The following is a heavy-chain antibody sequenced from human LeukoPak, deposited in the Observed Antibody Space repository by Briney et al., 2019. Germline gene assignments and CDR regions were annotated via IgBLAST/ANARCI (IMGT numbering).Heavy chain of an antibody. CDR3: ARDYPIYSGYVSGDY. CDR2: ISYDGSNK. V-gene: IGHV3-30*04. CDR1: GFTFSSYA. D-gene: IGHD5-12*01. J-gene: IGHJ4*02. Sequence: PGGSLRLSCAASGFTFSSYAMHWVRQAPGKGLEWVAVISYDGSNKYYADSVKGRFTISRDNSKNTLYLQMSSLRAEDTAVYYCARDYPIYSGYVSGDYWGQGTLVTVSS.